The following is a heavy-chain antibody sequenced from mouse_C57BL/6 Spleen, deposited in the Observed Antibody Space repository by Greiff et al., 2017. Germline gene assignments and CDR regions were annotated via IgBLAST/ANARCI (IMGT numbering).Heavy chain of an antibody. D-gene: IGHD2-4*01. Sequence: EVQLQQSGPELVKPGASVKISCTASGYSFTGYYMNWVKQSPEKSLEWIGEINPSTGGTTYNQKFKAKATLTVDNSSSTAYLQLKSLTSEDSAVYYCARGRYDCYDYAMDYWGQGTSVTVSS. V-gene: IGHV1-42*01. CDR2: INPSTGGT. CDR1: GYSFTGYY. J-gene: IGHJ4*01. CDR3: ARGRYDCYDYAMDY.